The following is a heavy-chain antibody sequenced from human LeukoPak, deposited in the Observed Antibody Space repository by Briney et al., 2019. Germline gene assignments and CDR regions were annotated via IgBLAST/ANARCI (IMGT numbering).Heavy chain of an antibody. D-gene: IGHD1-26*01. CDR2: TYHTGST. V-gene: IGHV4-59*02. CDR1: GGPVTEYY. CDR3: ARDRGSTGYYYLDS. Sequence: SETLSLTCSVSGGPVTEYYWSWIRHRPGTGLEWIGYTYHTGSTNYSPSPKSRVTMSVDASRNQFSLKLVSVTAADTAVYYCARDRGSTGYYYLDSWGQGILVTVSS. J-gene: IGHJ4*02.